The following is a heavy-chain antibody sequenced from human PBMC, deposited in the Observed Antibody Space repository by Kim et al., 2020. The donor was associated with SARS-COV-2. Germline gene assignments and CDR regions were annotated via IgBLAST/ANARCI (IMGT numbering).Heavy chain of an antibody. Sequence: GGSLRLSCAASGFTFSNACFSWVRQAPGTGLEWVGRIKSKTDGGTTDYAAPVKGRFTISRDDSKNTLYLQMNSLKTEDTAVYYCTTATKWLYLIDYWGQGTLVTVSS. J-gene: IGHJ4*02. CDR3: TTATKWLYLIDY. CDR2: IKSKTDGGTT. D-gene: IGHD3-22*01. CDR1: GFTFSNAC. V-gene: IGHV3-15*01.